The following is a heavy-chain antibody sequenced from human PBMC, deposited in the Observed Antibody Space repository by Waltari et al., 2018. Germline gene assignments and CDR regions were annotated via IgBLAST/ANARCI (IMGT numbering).Heavy chain of an antibody. J-gene: IGHJ6*03. CDR1: GGTVSSYA. CDR3: ARDRRGPGGYYYYMDV. Sequence: QVQLVQSGAEVKKPGSSVKVSCKASGGTVSSYAISWVRQAPGQGLEWMGGIIPILGIANYAQKFQGRVTITADKSTSTAYMELSSLRSEDTAVYYCARDRRGPGGYYYYMDVWGKGTTVTVSS. D-gene: IGHD3-10*01. CDR2: IIPILGIA. V-gene: IGHV1-69*10.